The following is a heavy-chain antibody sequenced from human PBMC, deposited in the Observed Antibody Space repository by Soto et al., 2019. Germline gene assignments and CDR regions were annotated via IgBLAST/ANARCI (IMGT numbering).Heavy chain of an antibody. D-gene: IGHD3-22*01. Sequence: SETLSLTCTVSGGSITNFHWSWIRQPPGKGLEWIGYIYYSGSTNYNPSLKSRVTMSIDTSKNQFSLKLISVTAADTAAYYCAAYDSEGYSDYWGQGALVTVSS. J-gene: IGHJ4*02. CDR2: IYYSGST. CDR1: GGSITNFH. V-gene: IGHV4-59*01. CDR3: AAYDSEGYSDY.